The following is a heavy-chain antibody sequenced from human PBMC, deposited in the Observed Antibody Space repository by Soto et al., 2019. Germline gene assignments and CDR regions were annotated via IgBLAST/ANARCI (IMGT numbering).Heavy chain of an antibody. Sequence: SETLSLTCTVSGGSISSGGYYWNWIRQHPGKGLEWIGYIYYSGSTSYNPSLKSRVTISVDTSKNQFSLNLSFVTAADTAVYYCATMGSPATGLYYFDYWGQGTLVTVSS. V-gene: IGHV4-31*03. CDR1: GGSISSGGYY. J-gene: IGHJ4*02. D-gene: IGHD1-26*01. CDR2: IYYSGST. CDR3: ATMGSPATGLYYFDY.